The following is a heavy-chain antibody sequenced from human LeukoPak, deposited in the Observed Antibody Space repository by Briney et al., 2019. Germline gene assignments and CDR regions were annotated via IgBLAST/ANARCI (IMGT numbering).Heavy chain of an antibody. J-gene: IGHJ5*02. CDR3: ARDRGGSYGFDP. D-gene: IGHD1-26*01. Sequence: SETLSLTCTVSGGSISSYYWSWIRQPPGKGLEWIGYTHYSGSTKYNPSLKSRLTISVDSSKNRFSLKLSSVTAADTAVYYCARDRGGSYGFDPWGQGNLVTVSS. CDR1: GGSISSYY. CDR2: THYSGST. V-gene: IGHV4-59*12.